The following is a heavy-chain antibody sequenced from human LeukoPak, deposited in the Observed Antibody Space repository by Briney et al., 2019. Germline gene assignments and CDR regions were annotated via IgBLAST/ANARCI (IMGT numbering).Heavy chain of an antibody. CDR3: ATSRTFDY. Sequence: GGSLRLSCAASGFTFSSYSMNWVRQAPGKGLEWVANINQDGTEKFYVDSVKGRFTISRDNAKNSLYLQMNSLTGEDTAVYYCATSRTFDYWGQGTLVTVSS. CDR1: GFTFSSYS. CDR2: INQDGTEK. D-gene: IGHD1-7*01. V-gene: IGHV3-7*01. J-gene: IGHJ4*02.